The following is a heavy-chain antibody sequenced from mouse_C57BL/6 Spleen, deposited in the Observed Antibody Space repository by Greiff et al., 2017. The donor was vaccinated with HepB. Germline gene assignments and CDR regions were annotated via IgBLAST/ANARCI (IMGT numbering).Heavy chain of an antibody. J-gene: IGHJ1*03. CDR3: ARLGRQYFDV. Sequence: QVQLQQSGAELVKPGASVKLSCKASGYTFTSYWMQWVKQRPGQGLEWIGEIDPSDSYTNYNQKFKGKATLTVDTSSSTAYMQLSSLTSEDSAVYYCARLGRQYFDVWGTGTTVTVSS. D-gene: IGHD4-1*01. CDR2: IDPSDSYT. CDR1: GYTFTSYW. V-gene: IGHV1-50*01.